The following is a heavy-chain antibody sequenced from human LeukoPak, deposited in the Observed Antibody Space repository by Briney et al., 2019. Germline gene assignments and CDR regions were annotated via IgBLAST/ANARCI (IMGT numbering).Heavy chain of an antibody. CDR1: GFTFSSYG. V-gene: IGHV3-30*03. CDR3: ARASGIAARPRRAAGTRIFDY. CDR2: ISYDGSNK. J-gene: IGHJ4*02. D-gene: IGHD6-6*01. Sequence: GGSLRLSCAASGFTFSSYGMHWVRQAPGRGLEWVAVISYDGSNKYYADSVKGRFTISRDNSKNTLYLQMNSLRAEDTAVYYCARASGIAARPRRAAGTRIFDYWGQGTLVTVSS.